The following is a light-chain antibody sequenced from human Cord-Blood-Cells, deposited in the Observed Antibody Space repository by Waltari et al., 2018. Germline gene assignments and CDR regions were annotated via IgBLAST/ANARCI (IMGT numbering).Light chain of an antibody. CDR2: AAS. V-gene: IGKV1-39*01. CDR3: QQSYSTPYT. CDR1: QSISSY. J-gene: IGKJ2*01. Sequence: DIQMTQSPSPLSASVGDRVTITCRASQSISSYLNWYQHTPGKAPKRLIYAASRLQSGVPSRFSGSGSGTDFTRTISSLQPEDFATYYCQQSYSTPYTFGQGTKLEIK.